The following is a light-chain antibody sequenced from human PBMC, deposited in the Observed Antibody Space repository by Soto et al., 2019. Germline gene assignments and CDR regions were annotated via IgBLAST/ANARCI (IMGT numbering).Light chain of an antibody. CDR3: QQYDKWFSIT. J-gene: IGKJ5*01. CDR1: RSVSNN. Sequence: EIVMTQSPATLSVSPGERATLSCRASRSVSNNLAWYQQKPGQAPRPLIFDASTRATGIPARFSGSGSGTEFTLTISRLEPEDFAVYYCQQYDKWFSITFGQGTRLEIK. V-gene: IGKV3-15*01. CDR2: DAS.